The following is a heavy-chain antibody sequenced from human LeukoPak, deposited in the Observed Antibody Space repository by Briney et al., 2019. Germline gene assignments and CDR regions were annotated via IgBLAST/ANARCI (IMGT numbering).Heavy chain of an antibody. D-gene: IGHD2-15*01. CDR1: GFTFSSYE. CDR3: ARDGGLNTNFDY. Sequence: GGSLRLSCACSGFTFSSYEMHWVRQATGKGLEWVSTISPAGETYYPGSVKGRFTISREDARNSLYLQMNSLRAGDTAVYYCARDGGLNTNFDYWGQGTLVTVSS. J-gene: IGHJ4*02. V-gene: IGHV3-13*01. CDR2: ISPAGET.